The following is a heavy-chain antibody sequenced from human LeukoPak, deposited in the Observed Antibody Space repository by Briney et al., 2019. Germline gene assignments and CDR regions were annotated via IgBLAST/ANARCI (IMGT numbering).Heavy chain of an antibody. CDR3: AKTYYDSSGYHFDN. J-gene: IGHJ4*02. Sequence: PSETLSLTCAVYGGSFSGYYWSWIRQPPGKGLEWIGEINHSGSTNYNPSLKSRVTISVDTSKNRFSLKLSSVTAADTAVYYCAKTYYDSSGYHFDNWGQGTLVTVSS. V-gene: IGHV4-34*01. D-gene: IGHD3-22*01. CDR1: GGSFSGYY. CDR2: INHSGST.